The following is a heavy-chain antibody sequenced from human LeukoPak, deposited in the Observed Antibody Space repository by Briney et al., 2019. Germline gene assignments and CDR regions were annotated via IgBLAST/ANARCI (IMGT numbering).Heavy chain of an antibody. V-gene: IGHV3-30*04. CDR2: ISYDGSNE. CDR1: GFTFSSYV. Sequence: GGSLRLSCAASGFTFSSYVMHWVRQAPGKGLEWVAIISYDGSNEYYADSVKGRFTISRDNSKNTLYLQMESLRAEDTALYYCAKDYAVGSIDYWGQGTLVTVSS. CDR3: AKDYAVGSIDY. J-gene: IGHJ4*02. D-gene: IGHD3-16*01.